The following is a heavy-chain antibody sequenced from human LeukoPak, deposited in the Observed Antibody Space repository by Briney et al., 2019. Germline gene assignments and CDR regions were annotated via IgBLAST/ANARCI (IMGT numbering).Heavy chain of an antibody. J-gene: IGHJ4*02. D-gene: IGHD5-24*01. V-gene: IGHV3-23*01. CDR1: GFTFSSFG. CDR2: ISGSGGRT. Sequence: PGGTLRLSCAASGFTFSSFGMRWVRQAPGKGLEWVSAISGSGGRTYYADSVKGRFTISRDNSKNALYLQMNSLRAEDTAVYYCASSRDGYSKVFDYWGQGTLVTVSS. CDR3: ASSRDGYSKVFDY.